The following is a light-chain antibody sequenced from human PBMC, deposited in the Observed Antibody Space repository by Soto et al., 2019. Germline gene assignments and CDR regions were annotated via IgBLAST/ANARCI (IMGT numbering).Light chain of an antibody. V-gene: IGKV3-20*01. CDR2: GAS. J-gene: IGKJ1*01. Sequence: EIVLTQSPGTLSLSPGERATLSCRASQSVSSSFLAWYQQKPGQAPRLLIYGASSRATGIPDRFSGSGSGTDFTLTISRLEPEDFAVYFCQQYDSSPVTFGQGTNVELK. CDR1: QSVSSSF. CDR3: QQYDSSPVT.